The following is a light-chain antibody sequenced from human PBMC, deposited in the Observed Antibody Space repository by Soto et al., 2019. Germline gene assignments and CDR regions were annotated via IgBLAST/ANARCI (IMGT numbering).Light chain of an antibody. Sequence: QSALTQPASVSGSPGQSITISCTGTSSDVGGYNYVSWYQQHPGKAPKLMIYDVSNRPSGVSNRFSGSKSGNTASLTISGLQAEDEADYYCSSYTSSSTLVFGGVTKLPGL. J-gene: IGLJ2*01. CDR2: DVS. CDR1: SSDVGGYNY. CDR3: SSYTSSSTLV. V-gene: IGLV2-14*01.